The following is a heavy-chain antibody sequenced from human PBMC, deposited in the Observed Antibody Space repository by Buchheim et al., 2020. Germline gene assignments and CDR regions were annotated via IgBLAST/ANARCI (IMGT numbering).Heavy chain of an antibody. CDR2: INPTSGGT. J-gene: IGHJ2*01. CDR3: GLLSVAAGNWNFDL. D-gene: IGHD6-13*01. V-gene: IGHV1-2*02. Sequence: QVQLVQSGAEVKNPGASVRVSCKTSGYTFTDYHIHWMRQAPGQGLEWMGCINPTSGGTTYGQNFQGRITMTRDTSISTVYLDLNTLKSDDTAVFYCGLLSVAAGNWNFDLWGRGTL. CDR1: GYTFTDYH.